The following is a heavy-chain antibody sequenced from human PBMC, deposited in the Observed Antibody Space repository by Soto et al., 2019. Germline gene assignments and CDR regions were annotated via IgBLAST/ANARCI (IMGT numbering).Heavy chain of an antibody. V-gene: IGHV3-74*01. CDR2: INSDGSST. CDR3: ARGGTIVGVVSLWGHVGY. J-gene: IGHJ4*02. Sequence: EVQLVESGGGLVQPGGSLRLSCAASGFTFSSYWMHWVRQAPGKGLVWVSRINSDGSSTSYADSVKGRFTISRDNAKNTLYLPMNSLRAEDTAVYYCARGGTIVGVVSLWGHVGYWGQGTLVTVSS. D-gene: IGHD3-3*01. CDR1: GFTFSSYW.